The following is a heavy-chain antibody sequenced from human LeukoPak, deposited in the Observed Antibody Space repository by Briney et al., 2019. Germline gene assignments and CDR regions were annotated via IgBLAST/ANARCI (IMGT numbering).Heavy chain of an antibody. CDR1: GFTFSSYS. Sequence: GGSLRLSCAASGFTFSSYSMNWVRQAPGKGLEWVAFIRYDGNNKYYADSVKGRFTISRDNAKNSLYLQMNSLRAEDTAAYYCVRDRLRLGELSFDPWGQGTLVTVSS. J-gene: IGHJ5*02. CDR2: IRYDGNNK. D-gene: IGHD3-16*02. V-gene: IGHV3-30*02. CDR3: VRDRLRLGELSFDP.